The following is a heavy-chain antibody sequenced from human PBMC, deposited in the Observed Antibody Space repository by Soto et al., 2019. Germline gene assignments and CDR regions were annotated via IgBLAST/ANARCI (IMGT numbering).Heavy chain of an antibody. D-gene: IGHD6-13*01. CDR1: GGSISSYF. V-gene: IGHV4-59*01. CDR2: VYYTGTT. Sequence: QVQLQESGPGRLKPSETLSLTCTVSGGSISSYFYIWVRQPPGKGLAWIGSVYYTGTTDYNPSLKSRVTISVDTSKTQFSLNLRSVTAADTAVYYCARDLAAVPRAFDYWGRGTLVTVSS. CDR3: ARDLAAVPRAFDY. J-gene: IGHJ4*02.